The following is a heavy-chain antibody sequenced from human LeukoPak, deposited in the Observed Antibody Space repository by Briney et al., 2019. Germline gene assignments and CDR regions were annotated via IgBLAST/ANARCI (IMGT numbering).Heavy chain of an antibody. CDR3: ARDQRGYLYYMDV. CDR2: ISGGST. V-gene: IGHV3-38-3*01. Sequence: GGSLRLSCAASGFTVSSNEMSWVRQAPGKGLEWVSSISGGSTYYADSVNGRFTISRDNSKNTVYLQMNSLGAEDTAVYYCARDQRGYLYYMDVWGKGTTVTISS. CDR1: GFTVSSNE. J-gene: IGHJ6*03. D-gene: IGHD1-1*01.